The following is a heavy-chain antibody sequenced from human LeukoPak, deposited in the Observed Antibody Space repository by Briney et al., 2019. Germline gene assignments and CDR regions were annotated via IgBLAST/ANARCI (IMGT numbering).Heavy chain of an antibody. Sequence: SETLSLTCTVSGGSISSYYWSWIRQPPGKGLEWIGYIYYSGSTNYNPSLKSRVTISVDTSKNQFSLKLSSVIAADTAVYYCARVSTMVRGAYDAFDTWGQGTMVTVSS. CDR3: ARVSTMVRGAYDAFDT. D-gene: IGHD3-10*01. CDR1: GGSISSYY. J-gene: IGHJ3*02. V-gene: IGHV4-59*01. CDR2: IYYSGST.